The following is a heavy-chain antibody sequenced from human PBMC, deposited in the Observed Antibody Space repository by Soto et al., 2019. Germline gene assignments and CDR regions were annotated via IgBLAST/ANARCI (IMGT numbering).Heavy chain of an antibody. CDR2: IIPILGIA. CDR3: ARDSGYSSCWYFKMGAFDF. Sequence: GASVKVSCKASGGTFSSYTISWVRQAPGQGLEWMGRIIPILGIANYAQKFQGRVTITADKSTSTAYMELSSLRSEDTAVYYCARDSGYSSCWYFKMGAFDFWGQGTMVTVSS. D-gene: IGHD6-19*01. J-gene: IGHJ3*01. V-gene: IGHV1-69*04. CDR1: GGTFSSYT.